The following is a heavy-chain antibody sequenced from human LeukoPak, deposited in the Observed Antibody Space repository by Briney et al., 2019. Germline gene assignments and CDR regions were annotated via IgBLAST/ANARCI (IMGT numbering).Heavy chain of an antibody. CDR1: GFTFSSYA. Sequence: GGSLRLSCAASGFTFSSYAMHWVRQAPGKGLEWVAVISYDGSNKYYADSVKGRFTISRDNSKNTLYLQMNSLRAEDTAVYYCARDLYCSSTSCYMADAFDIWGRGTMVTVSS. CDR3: ARDLYCSSTSCYMADAFDI. CDR2: ISYDGSNK. V-gene: IGHV3-30-3*01. J-gene: IGHJ3*02. D-gene: IGHD2-2*02.